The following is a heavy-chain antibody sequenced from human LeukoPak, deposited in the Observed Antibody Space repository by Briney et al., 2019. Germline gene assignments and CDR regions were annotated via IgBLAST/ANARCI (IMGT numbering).Heavy chain of an antibody. CDR1: GFTFSSYW. V-gene: IGHV3-74*01. D-gene: IGHD2-2*01. J-gene: IGHJ5*02. CDR3: ARPAAIDSYWFDP. Sequence: GGSLRLSCAASGFTFSSYWMHWVRQAPGKGLVWVSRINSDGSSTSYADSVKGRFTISRDNAKNTLYLQMNSLRAEDTAVYYCARPAAIDSYWFDPWGQGTLVTVSS. CDR2: INSDGSST.